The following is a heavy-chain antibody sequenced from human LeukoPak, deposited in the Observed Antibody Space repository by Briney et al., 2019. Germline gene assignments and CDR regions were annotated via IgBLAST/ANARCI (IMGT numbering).Heavy chain of an antibody. CDR1: GGSISSYY. J-gene: IGHJ3*02. Sequence: PSETLSLTCTASGGSISSYYWSWIRQPPGKGLEWIAYIYYGGSTNYNPSLKSRVTISLDTSKNQFFLKLSSVTAADTAIYYCARVGGYNDAFDIWGQGTMVTVSS. D-gene: IGHD5-24*01. CDR2: IYYGGST. CDR3: ARVGGYNDAFDI. V-gene: IGHV4-59*01.